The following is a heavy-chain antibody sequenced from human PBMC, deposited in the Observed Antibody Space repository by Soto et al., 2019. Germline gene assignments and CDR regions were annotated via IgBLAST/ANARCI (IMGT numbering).Heavy chain of an antibody. V-gene: IGHV1-18*01. J-gene: IGHJ4*02. CDR1: GYTFTSYG. Sequence: ASVKVSCKASGYTFTSYGISWVRQAPGQGLEWMGWISAYNGNTNYAQKLQGRVTMTTDTSTSTAYMELRSLRSDDTAVYYCARDPGASGWYSGDYFDYWGQGTLVTVSS. CDR3: ARDPGASGWYSGDYFDY. CDR2: ISAYNGNT. D-gene: IGHD6-19*01.